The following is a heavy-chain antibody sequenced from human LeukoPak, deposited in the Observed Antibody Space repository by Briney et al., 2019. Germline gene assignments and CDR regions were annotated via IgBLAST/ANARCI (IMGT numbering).Heavy chain of an antibody. Sequence: TSETLSLTCAVYGGSFSGYYWSWIRQPPGKGLEWIGEINHSGSTNYNPSLKSRVTISVDTSKNQFSLKLSSVTAADTAVYYCARDRWELRAFDIWGQGTMVTVSS. J-gene: IGHJ3*02. CDR3: ARDRWELRAFDI. CDR2: INHSGST. D-gene: IGHD1-26*01. V-gene: IGHV4-34*01. CDR1: GGSFSGYY.